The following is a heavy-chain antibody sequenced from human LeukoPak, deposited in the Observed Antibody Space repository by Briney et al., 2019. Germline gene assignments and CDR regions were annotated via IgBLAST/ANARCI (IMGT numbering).Heavy chain of an antibody. V-gene: IGHV4-38-2*01. J-gene: IGHJ6*03. CDR3: ARGTAMVYYYYMDV. CDR2: IYHSGST. CDR1: GYSISSGYY. D-gene: IGHD5-18*01. Sequence: SETLSLTCAVSGYSISSGYYWGWIRQPPGKGLEWIGSIYHSGSTYYTPSLKSRVTISVDTSKNQFSLKLSSVTAADTAVYYCARGTAMVYYYYMDVRGKGTTVTVSS.